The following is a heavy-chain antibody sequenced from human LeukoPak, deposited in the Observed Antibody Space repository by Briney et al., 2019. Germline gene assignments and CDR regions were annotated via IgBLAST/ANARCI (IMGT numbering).Heavy chain of an antibody. CDR2: INPSGGST. CDR1: GYTFTSYY. J-gene: IGHJ4*02. V-gene: IGHV1-46*01. CDR3: ARDLQPYYYDRNPLGY. D-gene: IGHD3-22*01. Sequence: GASVKVSCKASGYTFTSYYMHWVRQAPGQGLEWMGIINPSGGSTSYAQKFQGRVTMTRDTSTSTVYVELSSLRSEDTAVYYCARDLQPYYYDRNPLGYWGQGTLVTVSS.